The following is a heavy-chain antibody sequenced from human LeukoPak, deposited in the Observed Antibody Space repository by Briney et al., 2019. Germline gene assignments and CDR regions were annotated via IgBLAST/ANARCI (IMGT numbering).Heavy chain of an antibody. V-gene: IGHV3-23*01. CDR1: GFTFSSYG. CDR2: ISGSGGST. J-gene: IGHJ4*02. CDR3: AKDYVRGYSGSYGRDY. Sequence: GGSLRLSCAASGFTFSSYGMSRVRQAPGKGLEWVSAISGSGGSTYYADSVKGRCTISRDNSKNTLYLQMNSLRAEDTAVYYCAKDYVRGYSGSYGRDYWGQGTLVTVSP. D-gene: IGHD1-26*01.